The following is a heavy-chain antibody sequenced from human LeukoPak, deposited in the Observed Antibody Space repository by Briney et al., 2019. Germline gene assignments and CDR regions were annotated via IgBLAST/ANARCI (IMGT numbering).Heavy chain of an antibody. J-gene: IGHJ6*03. CDR3: ASTARRLGWGSYYPYYMDV. CDR1: GGSISSSTYY. CDR2: IYYSGST. V-gene: IGHV4-39*07. Sequence: PSETLSLTCTVSGGSISSSTYYWGWIRQPPGKGLEWIAGIYYSGSTYYSPSLKSRVTISIDTSKNQFSLKLSSVTAADTAVYYCASTARRLGWGSYYPYYMDVWGKGTTVTVSS. D-gene: IGHD3-10*01.